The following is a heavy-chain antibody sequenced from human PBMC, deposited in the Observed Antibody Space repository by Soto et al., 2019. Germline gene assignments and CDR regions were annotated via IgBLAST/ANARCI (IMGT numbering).Heavy chain of an antibody. CDR3: ARDYYDSSGYYPLIDY. D-gene: IGHD3-22*01. CDR2: ISAYNGNT. CDR1: GYTFTSYG. V-gene: IGHV1-18*01. Sequence: ASVKVSCKASGYTFTSYGISWVRQAPGQGLEWMGWISAYNGNTNYAQKLQGRVTMTTDTSTSTAYMELRSLRSDDTAVYYCARDYYDSSGYYPLIDYWGQGTLVTVSS. J-gene: IGHJ4*02.